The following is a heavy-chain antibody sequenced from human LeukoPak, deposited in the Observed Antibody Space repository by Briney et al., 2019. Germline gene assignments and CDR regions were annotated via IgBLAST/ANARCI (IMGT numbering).Heavy chain of an antibody. D-gene: IGHD1-14*01. Sequence: GGSLRPSCAASGFTFSSYEMNWVRQAPGKGLEWISYISSSRTTKYYADSVKGRFTISRDNAKNTVYLQMNSLRAEDTAVYYCVRNLGPWGQGTLVTVSS. CDR3: VRNLGP. V-gene: IGHV3-48*03. J-gene: IGHJ5*02. CDR1: GFTFSSYE. CDR2: ISSSRTTK.